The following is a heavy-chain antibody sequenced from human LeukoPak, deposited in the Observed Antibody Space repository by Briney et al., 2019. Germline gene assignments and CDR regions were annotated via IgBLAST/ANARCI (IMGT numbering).Heavy chain of an antibody. V-gene: IGHV3-23*01. CDR1: GFTFSSYA. J-gene: IGHJ6*02. D-gene: IGHD2-8*01. Sequence: GGSLRPSCAASGFTFSSYAMSWVRQAPGKGLEWVSAISGSGGSTYYADSVKGRFTISRDNSKNTLYLQMNSLRAEDTAVYYCAKDPYCTNGVCYTGYYYGMDVWGQGTTVTVSS. CDR3: AKDPYCTNGVCYTGYYYGMDV. CDR2: ISGSGGST.